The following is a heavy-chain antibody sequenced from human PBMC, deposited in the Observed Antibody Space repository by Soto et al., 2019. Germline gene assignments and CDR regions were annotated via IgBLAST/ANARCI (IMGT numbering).Heavy chain of an antibody. CDR1: GFTFSGSA. CDR2: IRSKANDYAT. J-gene: IGHJ6*02. V-gene: IGHV3-73*01. Sequence: EVQLVESGGGLVQPGGSLKLSCAASGFTFSGSAMHWVRQASGKGLEWVARIRSKANDYATTYAASVKGRFTISRDDPKNTGYVQMNSLKTEDTAVYYCTSLTYYFGSGRYGTDVWGQGTTVTVSS. D-gene: IGHD3-10*01. CDR3: TSLTYYFGSGRYGTDV.